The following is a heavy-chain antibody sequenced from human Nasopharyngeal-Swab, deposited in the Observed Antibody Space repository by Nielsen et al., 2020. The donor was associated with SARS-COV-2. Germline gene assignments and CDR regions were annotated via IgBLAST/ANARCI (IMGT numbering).Heavy chain of an antibody. CDR3: AKLGYFDL. CDR2: ISWNSGSI. CDR1: GFTFDDYA. V-gene: IGHV3-9*01. J-gene: IGHJ2*01. Sequence: SLKISCAASGFTFDDYAMHWVRQAPGKGLEWVSGISWNSGSIGYADSVKGRFTISRDNAKNSLYLQMNSLRAEDTALYYCAKLGYFDLWGRGTLVTVS.